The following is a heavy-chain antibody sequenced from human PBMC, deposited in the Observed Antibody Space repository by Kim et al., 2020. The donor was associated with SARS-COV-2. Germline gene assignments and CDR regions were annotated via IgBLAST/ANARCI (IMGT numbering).Heavy chain of an antibody. CDR1: GFTFSDYY. CDR2: ISSSSSYT. Sequence: GRSLRLSCAASGFTFSDYYMSWIRQAPAKGLEWVSYISSSSSYTNYADSVKGRFTISRDNAKNSLYLQMNSLRAEDTAVYYCARADPFHDFWSGYYTFDYGMDVWGQGTTVTVSS. CDR3: ARADPFHDFWSGYYTFDYGMDV. V-gene: IGHV3-11*05. D-gene: IGHD3-3*01. J-gene: IGHJ6*02.